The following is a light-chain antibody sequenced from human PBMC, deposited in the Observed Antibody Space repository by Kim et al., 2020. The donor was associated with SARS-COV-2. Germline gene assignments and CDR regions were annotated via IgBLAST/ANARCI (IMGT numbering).Light chain of an antibody. CDR1: TIASKN. V-gene: IGLV3-21*04. CDR2: YDN. J-gene: IGLJ1*01. CDR3: HVWDSTSDHV. Sequence: APRRPAVIAGGGTTIASKNVHGYRQKPAQAPVLVIFYDNDRPSGIPERFSGSNSGNTATLTISRVEAGDEADYYCHVWDSTSDHVFGTGTRSPS.